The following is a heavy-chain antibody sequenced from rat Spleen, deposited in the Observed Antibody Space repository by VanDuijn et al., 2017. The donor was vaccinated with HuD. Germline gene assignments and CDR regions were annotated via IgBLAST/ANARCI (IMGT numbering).Heavy chain of an antibody. CDR3: ARQVQLRTGFTY. V-gene: IGHV5-29*01. CDR1: GFTFSDYY. CDR2: FSYDGSNT. J-gene: IGHJ3*01. D-gene: IGHD1-5*01. Sequence: EVQLMESDGGLVQPGRSLKLSCAASGFTFSDYYMAWVRQAPTKGLEWVATFSYDGSNTYYRDSVKGRFTISRDNTKSTLYLQMDSLRSEDTATYYCARQVQLRTGFTYWGQGTLVTVSS.